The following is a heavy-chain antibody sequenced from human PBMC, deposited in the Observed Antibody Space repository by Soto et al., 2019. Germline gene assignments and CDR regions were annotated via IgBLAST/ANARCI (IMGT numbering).Heavy chain of an antibody. CDR1: GGTFSSYA. D-gene: IGHD3-22*01. V-gene: IGHV1-69*13. Sequence: SVQVSCKASGGTFSSYAISWVRQAPGQGLEWMGGIIPIFGTANYAQKFQGRVTITADESTSTAYMELSSLRSEDTAVYYCARQGNYYYDSSGYYFDAFDIWGQGTMVTVSS. J-gene: IGHJ3*02. CDR2: IIPIFGTA. CDR3: ARQGNYYYDSSGYYFDAFDI.